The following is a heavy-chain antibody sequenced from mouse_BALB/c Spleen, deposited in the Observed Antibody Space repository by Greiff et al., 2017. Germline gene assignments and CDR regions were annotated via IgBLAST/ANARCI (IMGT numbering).Heavy chain of an antibody. CDR3: AMMIEEAWFAY. J-gene: IGHJ3*01. CDR2: ILPGSGST. D-gene: IGHD2-4*01. CDR1: GYTFSSYW. V-gene: IGHV1-9*01. Sequence: VQLQQSGAELMKPGASVKISCKATGYTFSSYWIEWVKQRPGHGLEWIGEILPGSGSTNYNEKFKGKATFTADTSSNTAYMQLSSLTSEDSAVYYCAMMIEEAWFAYWGQGTLVTVSA.